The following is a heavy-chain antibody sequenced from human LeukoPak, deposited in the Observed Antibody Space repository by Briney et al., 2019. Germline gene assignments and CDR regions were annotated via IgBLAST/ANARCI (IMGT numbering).Heavy chain of an antibody. D-gene: IGHD1-26*01. CDR2: ISSSSSTT. CDR3: ARDLYSGSYYDFDY. CDR1: GFSFSDYN. J-gene: IGHJ4*02. V-gene: IGHV3-48*01. Sequence: GGSLRLSCAASGFSFSDYNMNWVRQAPGKGLEWVAYISSSSSTTHYADSVTGRFSISRDNAQSSLYLQMNSLRVEDTAVYYCARDLYSGSYYDFDYWGQGTLVTVSS.